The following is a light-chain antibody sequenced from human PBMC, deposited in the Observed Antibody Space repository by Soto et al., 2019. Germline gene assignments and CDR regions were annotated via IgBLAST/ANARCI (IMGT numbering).Light chain of an antibody. Sequence: EVVLTQSPGTLSLSPGERATLSCRASQSVSSTLLTWYQQKPGQAPRLLIYGASSRATGIPDRFSGSGSGTDFTLTITSLQPDDFATYYCQQYNSYSTFGPATFGQGTKVDIK. CDR3: QQYNSYSTFGPAT. V-gene: IGKV3-20*01. J-gene: IGKJ1*01. CDR2: GAS. CDR1: QSVSSTL.